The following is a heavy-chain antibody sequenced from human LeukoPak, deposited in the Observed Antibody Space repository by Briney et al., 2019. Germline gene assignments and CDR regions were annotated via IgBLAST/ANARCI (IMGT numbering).Heavy chain of an antibody. J-gene: IGHJ4*02. CDR1: GFTFSTYW. CDR2: ISGRDSNT. V-gene: IGHV3-23*01. CDR3: AKRSDYGDNGNYFDY. D-gene: IGHD4-23*01. Sequence: GGSLRPSCAASGFTFSTYWMHWVRQAPGKGLEWVSLISGRDSNTYYADSVEGRFTISRDNSKNTLYLQMNSLSAEDTAIYYCAKRSDYGDNGNYFDYWGQGTLVTVSS.